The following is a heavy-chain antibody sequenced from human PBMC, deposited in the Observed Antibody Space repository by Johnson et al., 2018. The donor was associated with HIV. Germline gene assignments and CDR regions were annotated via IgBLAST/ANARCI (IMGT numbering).Heavy chain of an antibody. CDR3: AREGAWEVRPGAFDI. Sequence: VQLVESGGGLVQPGGSLRLSCAASGFTFSNAWMSWVRQAPGKGLEWVGRIKSKTDGGTTDYAAPVKGRFTISRDDSKNTLYLQMNSLRAEDTAVYYCAREGAWEVRPGAFDIWGQGTMVTVSS. J-gene: IGHJ3*02. D-gene: IGHD1-26*01. V-gene: IGHV3-15*01. CDR2: IKSKTDGGTT. CDR1: GFTFSNAW.